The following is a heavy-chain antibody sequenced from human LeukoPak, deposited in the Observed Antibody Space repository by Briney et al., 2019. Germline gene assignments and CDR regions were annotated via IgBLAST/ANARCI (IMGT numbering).Heavy chain of an antibody. V-gene: IGHV3-15*01. J-gene: IGHJ4*02. CDR3: TTDSAIAYCGGDCYPNFDY. CDR1: GFTFSNAW. Sequence: GGSLRLSCAASGFTFSNAWMSWVRQAPGKGLEWVGRIKSKTDGGTTDYAAPVKGRFTISRDDSKNTLYLQMNSLKTEDTAVYYCTTDSAIAYCGGDCYPNFDYWGQGTLVTVSS. CDR2: IKSKTDGGTT. D-gene: IGHD2-21*02.